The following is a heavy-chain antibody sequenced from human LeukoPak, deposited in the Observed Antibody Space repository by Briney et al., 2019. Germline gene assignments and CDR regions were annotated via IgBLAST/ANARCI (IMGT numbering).Heavy chain of an antibody. CDR3: AKDRGPVVGSYGI. Sequence: GGSLRLSCAASGFTFSSYAMSWVRQAPGRGLEWVSAISGSGGSTYYADSVKGRFTISRDNSKNTLYLQMNSLRAEDTAVYYCAKDRGPVVGSYGIWGQGTMVTVSS. CDR1: GFTFSSYA. CDR2: ISGSGGST. V-gene: IGHV3-23*01. J-gene: IGHJ3*02. D-gene: IGHD1-26*01.